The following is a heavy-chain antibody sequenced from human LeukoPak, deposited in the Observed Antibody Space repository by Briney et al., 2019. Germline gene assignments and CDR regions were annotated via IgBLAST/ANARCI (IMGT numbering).Heavy chain of an antibody. Sequence: ASVKVSCKASGYTFTTYNINWVRQARGQGLEWMGWISGYNSNTNYAQKLQGRVTMTRDTSISTANMELSRLRSDDTAGYYCARVPTSRYLTTSAPPPPDYWGQGTLVTVSS. CDR3: ARVPTSRYLTTSAPPPPDY. V-gene: IGHV1-18*01. CDR2: ISGYNSNT. J-gene: IGHJ4*02. D-gene: IGHD4-17*01. CDR1: GYTFTTYN.